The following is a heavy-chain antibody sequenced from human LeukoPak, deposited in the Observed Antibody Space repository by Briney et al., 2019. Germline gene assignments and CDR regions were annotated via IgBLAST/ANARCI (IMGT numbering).Heavy chain of an antibody. V-gene: IGHV1-18*01. Sequence: ASVKVSCKASGYTFTSYGISWVRQAPGQGLEWMGWIRAYNGNTNYAQKLQGRVTMTTDTSTSTAYMELRSLRSDDTAVYYCARDGLMITFGGVIVRSWFDPWGQGTLVTVSS. CDR1: GYTFTSYG. CDR3: ARDGLMITFGGVIVRSWFDP. D-gene: IGHD3-16*02. CDR2: IRAYNGNT. J-gene: IGHJ5*02.